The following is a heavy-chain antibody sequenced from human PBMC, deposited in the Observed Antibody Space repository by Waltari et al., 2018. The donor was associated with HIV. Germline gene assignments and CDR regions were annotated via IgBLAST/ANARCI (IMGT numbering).Heavy chain of an antibody. CDR3: ARDHSSPNWGYYYYYGMDV. D-gene: IGHD2-2*01. Sequence: QVQLVQSGAEVKKPGASVKVSCKASGYTFPSYGISWVRQAPGPGLEWMGWISAYNGNTNYAQKLQGRVTMTTDTSTSTAYMELRSLRSDDTAVYYCARDHSSPNWGYYYYYGMDVWGQGTTVTVSS. V-gene: IGHV1-18*01. J-gene: IGHJ6*02. CDR1: GYTFPSYG. CDR2: ISAYNGNT.